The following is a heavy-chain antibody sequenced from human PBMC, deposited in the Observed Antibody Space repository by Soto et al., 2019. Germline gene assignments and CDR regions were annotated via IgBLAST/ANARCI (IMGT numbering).Heavy chain of an antibody. J-gene: IGHJ3*01. CDR1: GFTFSYYW. CDR2: IHSDGSST. CDR3: ARGDRGAFDL. V-gene: IGHV3-74*01. D-gene: IGHD1-26*01. Sequence: EVQLVESGGGLVRPGGSLRLSCAASGFTFSYYWMHWVRQAPGKGLVWVSRIHSDGSSTTYADFVKGRFIISRDNARNTVDLQMNSVRVEDTAVYYCARGDRGAFDLWSQGTVVTASS.